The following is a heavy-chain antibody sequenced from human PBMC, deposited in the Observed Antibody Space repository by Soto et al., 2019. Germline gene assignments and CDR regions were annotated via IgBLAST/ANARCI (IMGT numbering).Heavy chain of an antibody. CDR2: INAGNGHT. Sequence: QVQLVQSGAELKKPGASVKVSCKASGYTFTSYALHWVRQAPGQRLEWMGWINAGNGHTKYSREFRDRLTITMDPSASTAYMELRSLKSAYTAVFYCARDFAGGLNDAFDFGGQGTMVTVSS. V-gene: IGHV1-3*01. CDR3: ARDFAGGLNDAFDF. CDR1: GYTFTSYA. J-gene: IGHJ3*01. D-gene: IGHD5-12*01.